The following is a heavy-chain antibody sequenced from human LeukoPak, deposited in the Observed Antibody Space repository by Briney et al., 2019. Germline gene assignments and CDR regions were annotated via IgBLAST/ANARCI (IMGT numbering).Heavy chain of an antibody. Sequence: GVSLRLSCAASGFTFSSYAMSWARQPPGKGLEWVSAISGSGGSTYYADSVKGRFTISRDNSKNTLYLQMNSLRAEDTAVYYCAKSTKYYYDSSLDYWGQGTLVTVSS. J-gene: IGHJ4*02. CDR3: AKSTKYYYDSSLDY. CDR1: GFTFSSYA. CDR2: ISGSGGST. D-gene: IGHD3-22*01. V-gene: IGHV3-23*01.